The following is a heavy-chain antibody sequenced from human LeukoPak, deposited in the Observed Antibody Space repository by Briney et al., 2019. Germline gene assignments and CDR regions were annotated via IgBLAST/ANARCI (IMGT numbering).Heavy chain of an antibody. CDR1: GFTFSGYW. D-gene: IGHD3-22*01. CDR2: IKQDGSDK. Sequence: GGSLRLSCAASGFTFSGYWMSWVRQAPGKGLEWVANIKQDGSDKYYVDSVKGRFTISRDNSKNTLYLQMNSLRAEDTAVYYCAKVSRITMIVVVIMSPYFDYWGQGTLVTVSS. J-gene: IGHJ4*02. V-gene: IGHV3-7*03. CDR3: AKVSRITMIVVVIMSPYFDY.